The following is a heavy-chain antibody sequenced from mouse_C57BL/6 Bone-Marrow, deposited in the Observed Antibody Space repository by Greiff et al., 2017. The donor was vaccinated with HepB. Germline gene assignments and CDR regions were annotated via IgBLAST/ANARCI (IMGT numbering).Heavy chain of an antibody. D-gene: IGHD2-5*01. CDR2: IWWEHDK. V-gene: IGHV8-8*01. CDR3: ARSYSNYEGYYFDY. Sequence: QVQLKESGPGILQPSQTLSLTCSFSGFSLSTFGMGVGWFRQPPGKGREWLEQIWWEHDKYYNPALKSRLTTSKDTSKNQVFLKIANVDTADTATYYCARSYSNYEGYYFDYWGQGTTLTVSS. J-gene: IGHJ2*01. CDR1: GFSLSTFGMG.